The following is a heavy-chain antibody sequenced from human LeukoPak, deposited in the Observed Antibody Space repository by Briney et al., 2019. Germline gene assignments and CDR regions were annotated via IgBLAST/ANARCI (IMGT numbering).Heavy chain of an antibody. V-gene: IGHV4-34*01. Sequence: ASETLSLTCAVYGGSFSGYYWSWIRQPPGKGLEWIGSIYYSGSTYYNPSLKSRVTISVDTSKNQFSLKLSSVTAADTAVYYCASGHAVDTAMVTYDYWGQGTLVTVSS. J-gene: IGHJ4*02. D-gene: IGHD5-18*01. CDR3: ASGHAVDTAMVTYDY. CDR1: GGSFSGYY. CDR2: IYYSGST.